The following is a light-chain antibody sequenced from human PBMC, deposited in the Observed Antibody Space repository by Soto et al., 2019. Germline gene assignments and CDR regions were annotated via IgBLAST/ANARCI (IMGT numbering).Light chain of an antibody. CDR2: GIS. J-gene: IGKJ4*02. V-gene: IGKV3-20*01. Sequence: EFVMTQSPSTLSVSPGEGATLSCRASQSVTSNYLAWYQQKPGKAPRLLIHGISNRPSGVPDRFSGSGSGTDFTLTISSLEPEDFATYYCKQYRGLPLTFGGGTKVDI. CDR3: KQYRGLPLT. CDR1: QSVTSNY.